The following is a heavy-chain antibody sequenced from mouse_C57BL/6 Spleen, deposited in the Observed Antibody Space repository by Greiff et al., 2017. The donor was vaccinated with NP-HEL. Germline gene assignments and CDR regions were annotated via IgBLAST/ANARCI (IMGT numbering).Heavy chain of an antibody. CDR3: ARAYGYGDTYYIDY. J-gene: IGHJ2*01. V-gene: IGHV1-9*01. Sequence: QVQLQQSGAELMKPGASVKLSCKATGYTFPGYWIEWVKQRPGHGLEWIGEILPGSGSTNYNEKFKSKATLTVDKSSSTAYMQLSSLTSEDSAVYYCARAYGYGDTYYIDYCGQGTTLSDSS. D-gene: IGHD2-2*01. CDR2: ILPGSGST. CDR1: GYTFPGYW.